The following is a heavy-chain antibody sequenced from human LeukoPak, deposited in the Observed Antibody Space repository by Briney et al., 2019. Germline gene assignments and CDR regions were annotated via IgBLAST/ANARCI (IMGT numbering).Heavy chain of an antibody. V-gene: IGHV4-39*07. D-gene: IGHD6-13*01. J-gene: IGHJ5*02. CDR3: ARKLPGYSSSGWFDP. CDR1: GVSISSSSYH. Sequence: SETLSLTCAVSGVSISSSSYHWGWIRQPPGKGLEWVGSIYYSGSTYYNPSLKSRVTISVDTSKNQFSLKLSSVTAADTAVYYCARKLPGYSSSGWFDPWGQGTLVTVSS. CDR2: IYYSGST.